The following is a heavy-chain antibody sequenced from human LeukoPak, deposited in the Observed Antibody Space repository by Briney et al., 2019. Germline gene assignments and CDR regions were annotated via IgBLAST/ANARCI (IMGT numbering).Heavy chain of an antibody. J-gene: IGHJ4*02. CDR3: ARSEVGSTTLPIDY. CDR1: GYTFTNYD. Sequence: GASVKVSCKASGYTFTNYDINWVRQAPGQGLGWMGWMNPNSGNTGYAQKFQGRVTMTRNTSITTAYMELSSLRSEDTAVYYCARSEVGSTTLPIDYWGQGTLVVVSS. V-gene: IGHV1-8*01. CDR2: MNPNSGNT. D-gene: IGHD1-26*01.